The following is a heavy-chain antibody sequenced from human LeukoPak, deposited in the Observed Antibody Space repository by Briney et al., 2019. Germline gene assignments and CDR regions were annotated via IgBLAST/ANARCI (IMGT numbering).Heavy chain of an antibody. CDR3: ARGVSSVIDW. V-gene: IGHV3-7*01. D-gene: IGHD3-10*01. J-gene: IGHJ4*02. CDR1: DFAFSSYW. CDR2: INGDGRDT. Sequence: GGSLRLSCAASDFAFSSYWMNWVRQAPGKGLEWVANINGDGRDTYYVGSVRGRFTISRDNADNSLYLQMHNLRGDDTAVYYCARGVSSVIDWWGQGTLVTVSS.